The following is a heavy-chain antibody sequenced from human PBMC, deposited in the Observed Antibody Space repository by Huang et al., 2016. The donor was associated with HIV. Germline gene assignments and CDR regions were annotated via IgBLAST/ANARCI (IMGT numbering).Heavy chain of an antibody. D-gene: IGHD6-19*01. Sequence: QVQLVESGGGVVQPGRSLRLSCAASGFIFSNYGMHWVRQDPGKGLERVEIITYDGNNKYDTEAVKGRFSISRDNSKNTLYLQMNSLRAEDTAVYYCAWKGDSSGWEYFRHWGQGTLVTVSS. V-gene: IGHV3-30*03. J-gene: IGHJ1*01. CDR3: AWKGDSSGWEYFRH. CDR1: GFIFSNYG. CDR2: ITYDGNNK.